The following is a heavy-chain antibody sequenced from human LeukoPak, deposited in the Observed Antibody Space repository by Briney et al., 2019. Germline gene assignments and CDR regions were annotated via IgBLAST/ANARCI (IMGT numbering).Heavy chain of an antibody. CDR2: IFSGGST. J-gene: IGHJ3*02. Sequence: GGSLRLSCAASGFAFNFYAIIWVRQAPGKGLEWVSVIFSGGSTYFADSVKGRFTISRDSSKNTLYLQMNSLRAEDTAVYYCATEPRRLGDLLTIWGQGTMVTVSS. V-gene: IGHV3-66*01. CDR3: ATEPRRLGDLLTI. CDR1: GFAFNFYA. D-gene: IGHD3-16*01.